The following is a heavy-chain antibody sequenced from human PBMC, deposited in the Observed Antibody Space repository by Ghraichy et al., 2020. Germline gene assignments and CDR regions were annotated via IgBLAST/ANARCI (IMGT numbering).Heavy chain of an antibody. Sequence: GGSLRLSCAASGFTFSSYGMHWVRQAPGKGLEWVAVIWYDGSNKYYADSVKGRFTISRDNSKNTLYLQMNSLRAEDTAVYYCARDFQGPPTKDVVVTAIRIRPSCLDSWGQGTLVTVSS. D-gene: IGHD2-21*02. CDR1: GFTFSSYG. CDR2: IWYDGSNK. CDR3: ARDFQGPPTKDVVVTAIRIRPSCLDS. V-gene: IGHV3-33*01. J-gene: IGHJ5*02.